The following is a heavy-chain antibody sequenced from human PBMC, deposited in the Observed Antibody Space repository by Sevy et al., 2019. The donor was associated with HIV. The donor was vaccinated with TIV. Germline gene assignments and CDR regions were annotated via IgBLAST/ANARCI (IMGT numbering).Heavy chain of an antibody. V-gene: IGHV1-18*04. CDR2: ISAYNGNT. CDR3: ARVKGGYDTLFDY. J-gene: IGHJ4*02. D-gene: IGHD3-3*01. Sequence: ASLKVSCKASGYIFSNYGISWVRQAPGQGLEWMGWISAYNGNTNYAQKLQGRVTMTTDTSTDTAYMELRSLRSDDTAVYYCARVKGGYDTLFDYWGQGTLVTVSS. CDR1: GYIFSNYG.